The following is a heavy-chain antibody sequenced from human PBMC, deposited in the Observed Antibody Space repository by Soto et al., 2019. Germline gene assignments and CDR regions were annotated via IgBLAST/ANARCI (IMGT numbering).Heavy chain of an antibody. CDR2: ISYDGSNK. J-gene: IGHJ6*02. CDR3: AKVVVVATIYYYYYGMDV. D-gene: IGHD5-12*01. V-gene: IGHV3-30*18. CDR1: GFTFSSYG. Sequence: LRLSCAASGFTFSSYGMHWVRQAPGKGLEWVAVISYDGSNKYYADSVKGRFTISRDNSKNTLYLQMNSLRAEDTAVYYCAKVVVVATIYYYYYGMDVWGQGTTVTVSS.